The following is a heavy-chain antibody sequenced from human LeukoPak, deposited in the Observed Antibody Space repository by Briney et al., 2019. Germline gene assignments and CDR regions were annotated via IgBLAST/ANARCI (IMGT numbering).Heavy chain of an antibody. J-gene: IGHJ4*02. CDR1: GYTFTGYY. V-gene: IGHV1-2*02. D-gene: IGHD2-21*01. CDR2: INPNSGGT. CDR3: AKRGGALSD. Sequence: ASVKVSCKASGYTFTGYYMHWVRQAPGQGLEWMGWINPNSGGTNYAQKFQGRVTMTRDTSISTAYMEMTGLTPADTAIYYCAKRGGALSDWGQGTPVTVTS.